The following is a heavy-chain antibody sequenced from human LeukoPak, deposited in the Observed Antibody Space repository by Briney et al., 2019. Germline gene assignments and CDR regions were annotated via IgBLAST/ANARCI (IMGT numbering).Heavy chain of an antibody. CDR1: GFTFSTYG. D-gene: IGHD1-26*01. CDR3: AKAGGDSGSYLPLDS. Sequence: PGGSLRLSCAASGFTFSTYGMHWVRQAPGKGLEWVALIWYDGSNKFYIDSVKGRFTISRDNSKNTLYLQMNSLRAEDTAVYYCAKAGGDSGSYLPLDSWGQGTLVTVSS. V-gene: IGHV3-33*06. J-gene: IGHJ4*02. CDR2: IWYDGSNK.